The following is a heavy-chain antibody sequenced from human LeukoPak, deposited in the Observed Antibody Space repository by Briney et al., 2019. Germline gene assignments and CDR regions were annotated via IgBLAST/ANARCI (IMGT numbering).Heavy chain of an antibody. CDR3: ARESSSLTNPDFDY. D-gene: IGHD6-13*01. CDR1: GFTFSSYA. Sequence: GGSLRLSCAASGFTFSSYAMSWVRQAPGKGLEWVSAISGSGGSTYYADSVKGRFTISRDNSKNTLHLQMNSLRAEDTAVYYCARESSSLTNPDFDYWGQGTLVTVSS. J-gene: IGHJ4*02. V-gene: IGHV3-23*01. CDR2: ISGSGGST.